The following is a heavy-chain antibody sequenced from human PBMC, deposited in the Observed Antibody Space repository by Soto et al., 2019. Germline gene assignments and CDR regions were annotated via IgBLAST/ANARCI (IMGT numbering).Heavy chain of an antibody. CDR1: GGTFSRYS. Sequence: GASVKVSCKASGGTFSRYSISWVRQAPGQGLEWMGGIIPIFGTANYAQKFQGRVTITADESTSTAYMELSSLRSEDTAVYYCANGYCISTSCFWFDPWGQGTLVTVSS. CDR2: IIPIFGTA. CDR3: ANGYCISTSCFWFDP. J-gene: IGHJ5*02. D-gene: IGHD2-2*01. V-gene: IGHV1-69*13.